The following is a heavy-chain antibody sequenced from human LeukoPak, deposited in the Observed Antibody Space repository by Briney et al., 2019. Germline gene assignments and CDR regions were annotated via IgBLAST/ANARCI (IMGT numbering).Heavy chain of an antibody. V-gene: IGHV3-7*01. CDR1: GFSTSW. J-gene: IGHJ4*02. CDR3: ARDDGFRGVDF. D-gene: IGHD4-17*01. Sequence: GGSLRLSCAASGFSTSWMSWVRRAPGRGLEWVANINRDGSEAYYVDSVKGRFTISRDNAKNSLYLQMDSLRADDTAVYYCARDDGFRGVDFWGPGTLVNVSS. CDR2: INRDGSEA.